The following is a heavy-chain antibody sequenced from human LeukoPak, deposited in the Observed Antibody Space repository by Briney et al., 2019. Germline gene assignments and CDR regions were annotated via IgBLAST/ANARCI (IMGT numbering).Heavy chain of an antibody. D-gene: IGHD6-13*01. CDR2: INPNSGGT. V-gene: IGHV1-2*02. CDR1: GYTFTAYY. CDR3: ARLSYSSRQTTLLDY. Sequence: ASVKVSCKTSGYTFTAYYMHWVRQAPGQGLEWMGWINPNSGGTNYAQKFQGRVTMTRDTSISTAYMELSRLRSDDTAVYYCARLSYSSRQTTLLDYWGQGTLVTVSS. J-gene: IGHJ4*02.